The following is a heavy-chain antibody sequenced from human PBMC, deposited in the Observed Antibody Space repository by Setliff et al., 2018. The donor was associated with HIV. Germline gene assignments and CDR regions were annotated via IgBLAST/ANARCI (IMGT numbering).Heavy chain of an antibody. V-gene: IGHV3-7*03. J-gene: IGHJ4*02. CDR3: ARCLNTEYWSGYSPFDS. Sequence: PGGSLRLSCATSGFTFSNFWMTWVRQAPGKGLEWVANIKEDGSETFYVDSVKGRFTISRDNAKTSLILQMDSLGAEDTAVYYCARCLNTEYWSGYSPFDSWGLGSLVTVSS. CDR1: GFTFSNFW. D-gene: IGHD3-3*01. CDR2: IKEDGSET.